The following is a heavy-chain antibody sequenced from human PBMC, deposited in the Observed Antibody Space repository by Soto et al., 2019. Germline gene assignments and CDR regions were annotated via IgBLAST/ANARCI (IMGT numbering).Heavy chain of an antibody. J-gene: IGHJ5*02. Sequence: GSIRSYLWTWIRQPPGKGLEWIGYIYYSGSTKYNPSLKSRVTMSVDTSKNQFSLKVTSVTAADTAVYYCARVLHCTNRICFHRGFGLRGQ. D-gene: IGHD2-8*01. CDR3: ARVLHCTNRICFHRGFGL. V-gene: IGHV4-59*01. CDR1: GSIRSYL. CDR2: IYYSGST.